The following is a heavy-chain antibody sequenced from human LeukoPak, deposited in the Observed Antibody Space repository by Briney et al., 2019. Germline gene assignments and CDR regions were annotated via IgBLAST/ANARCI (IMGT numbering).Heavy chain of an antibody. Sequence: GGSLRLSCAASGFTVSSNYMSWVRQAPGKGLEWVSVIYSDGSTYYADSVRGRSTVSRDSSKNTVYLQMNSLRGEDTAVYFCARSWLQLWTPFDSWGQGALVTVSS. CDR1: GFTVSSNY. D-gene: IGHD5-24*01. CDR3: ARSWLQLWTPFDS. V-gene: IGHV3-66*01. CDR2: IYSDGST. J-gene: IGHJ4*02.